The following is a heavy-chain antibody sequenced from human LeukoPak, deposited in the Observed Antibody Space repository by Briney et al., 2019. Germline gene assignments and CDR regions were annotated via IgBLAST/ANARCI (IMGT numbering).Heavy chain of an antibody. CDR2: INSDGSST. CDR1: GFTFSTYW. CDR3: ARDLRTTGAFDI. D-gene: IGHD4-17*01. J-gene: IGHJ3*02. V-gene: IGHV3-74*01. Sequence: GGSLRLSCAASGFTFSTYWMHWVRQAPGKGLVWVSRINSDGSSTRYADSVRGRFTISRDNAKNTLYLQMNSLRAEDTAVYYCARDLRTTGAFDIWGQGTMVTVSS.